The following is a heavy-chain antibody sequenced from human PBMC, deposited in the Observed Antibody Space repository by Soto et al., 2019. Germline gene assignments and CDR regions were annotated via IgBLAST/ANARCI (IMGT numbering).Heavy chain of an antibody. D-gene: IGHD1-1*01. V-gene: IGHV1-18*03. J-gene: IGHJ4*02. CDR1: GYAFTTYG. CDR2: ISAHNGNT. CDR3: ARGGYGDY. Sequence: QVHLVQSGAEVKKPGASVKVSCKGSGYAFTTYGITWVRQAPGQGLEWMGWISAHNGNTNYAQKLQGRVTVTRDTSTSTAYMELRSLRSDDMAVYYCARGGYGDYWGQGALVTVSS.